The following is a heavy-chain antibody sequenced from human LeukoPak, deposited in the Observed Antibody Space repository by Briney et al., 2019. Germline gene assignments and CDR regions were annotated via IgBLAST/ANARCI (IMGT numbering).Heavy chain of an antibody. CDR1: GFTFSSYW. D-gene: IGHD4-23*01. Sequence: QPGGSLRLSCAASGFTFSSYWTHWVRQAPGKGLVWVSRINSDGSSTSYADSVKGQFTIPRDNAKNTLYLQMNSLRAEDTAVYYCARETGKVVRFFDYWGQGTLVTVSS. J-gene: IGHJ4*02. CDR3: ARETGKVVRFFDY. V-gene: IGHV3-74*01. CDR2: INSDGSST.